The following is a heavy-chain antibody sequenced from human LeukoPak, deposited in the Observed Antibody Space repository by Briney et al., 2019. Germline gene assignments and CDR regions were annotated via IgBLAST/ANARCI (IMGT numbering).Heavy chain of an antibody. V-gene: IGHV3-49*03. CDR1: GFTFGDYA. CDR2: NRSKAYGGTT. D-gene: IGHD6-13*01. CDR3: ARDFSSNWYGTTDY. J-gene: IGHJ4*02. Sequence: GGSLRLSCTASGFTFGDYAMSWFRQDPGKGLEWVGFNRSKAYGGTTEYAASVSGRFTVSRDDSKSIAYLQMNSLKTDDTAVYYCARDFSSNWYGTTDYWGQGTLVTVSS.